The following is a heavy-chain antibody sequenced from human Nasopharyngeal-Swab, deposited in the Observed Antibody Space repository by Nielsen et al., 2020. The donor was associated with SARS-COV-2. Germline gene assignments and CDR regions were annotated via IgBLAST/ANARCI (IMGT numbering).Heavy chain of an antibody. J-gene: IGHJ4*02. CDR2: IYYSGST. V-gene: IGHV4-61*01. CDR1: GGSVSSGSYY. D-gene: IGHD6-13*01. Sequence: SETLSLTCTVSGGSVSSGSYYWSWIRQPPGKGLEWIGYIYYSGSTNYNPSLKSRVTISVDTSKNQFSLKLSSVTAADTAVYYCARGNPYSSSFGYWGQGTLVTVSS. CDR3: ARGNPYSSSFGY.